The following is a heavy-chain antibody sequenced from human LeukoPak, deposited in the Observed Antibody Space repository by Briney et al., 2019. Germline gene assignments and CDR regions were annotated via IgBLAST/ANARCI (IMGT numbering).Heavy chain of an antibody. J-gene: IGHJ5*02. CDR2: IYYSGST. CDR1: GGSISSYC. D-gene: IGHD6-13*01. V-gene: IGHV4-59*01. Sequence: SETLSLTCTVSGGSISSYCWSWIRQPPGKGLEWIGYIYYSGSTNYNPSLKSRVTISVDTSKNQFSLKLSSVTAADTAVYYCARGVAAAGPINWFDPWGQGTLVTVSS. CDR3: ARGVAAAGPINWFDP.